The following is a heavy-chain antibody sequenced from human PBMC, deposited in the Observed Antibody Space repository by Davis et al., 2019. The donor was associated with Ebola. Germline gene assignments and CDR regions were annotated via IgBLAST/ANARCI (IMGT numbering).Heavy chain of an antibody. V-gene: IGHV4-59*08. J-gene: IGHJ4*02. CDR1: GGSISSYY. D-gene: IGHD1-1*01. CDR2: IYYSGST. Sequence: MPSETLSLTCTVSGGSISSYYWSWIRQPPGKGLEWIAYIYYSGSTNYNPSLKSRVSMSVDTSKNQISLNVSSVTAADTAVYYCARVSSDWNHDYWGQGTLVTVSS. CDR3: ARVSSDWNHDY.